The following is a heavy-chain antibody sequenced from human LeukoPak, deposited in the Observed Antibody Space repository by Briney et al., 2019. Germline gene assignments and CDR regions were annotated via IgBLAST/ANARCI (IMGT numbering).Heavy chain of an antibody. D-gene: IGHD3-3*02. Sequence: GGSLRLSCAASGFTFSSYAMHWVRQAPGKGLEWVAVISYDGSNKYYADSVKGRFTISRDNSKNTLYLQMNSLKTEDTAVYYCTTDRISELYYFDYWGQGTLVTVSS. V-gene: IGHV3-30-3*01. CDR3: TTDRISELYYFDY. CDR2: ISYDGSNK. J-gene: IGHJ4*02. CDR1: GFTFSSYA.